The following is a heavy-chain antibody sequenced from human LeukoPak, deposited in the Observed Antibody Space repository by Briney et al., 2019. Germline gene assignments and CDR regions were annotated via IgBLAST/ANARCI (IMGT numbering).Heavy chain of an antibody. CDR3: ARAGGYCGRMSCPYYFDY. D-gene: IGHD2-2*01. J-gene: IGHJ4*02. V-gene: IGHV1-8*01. Sequence: ASVKVSCKASGYTFTSYDINWVRQATGQGLEWMGWMNPNSGNTGYAQKFQGRVTMTRNTSISTAYMELSGLRSEDTAVYYCARAGGYCGRMSCPYYFDYWGQGSLVAVSS. CDR2: MNPNSGNT. CDR1: GYTFTSYD.